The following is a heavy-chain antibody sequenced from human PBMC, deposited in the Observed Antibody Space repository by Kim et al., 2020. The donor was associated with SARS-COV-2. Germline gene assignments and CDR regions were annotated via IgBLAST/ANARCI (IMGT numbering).Heavy chain of an antibody. D-gene: IGHD2-15*01. V-gene: IGHV3-30*15. J-gene: IGHJ3*02. Sequence: ADTRTGRFTISRDNSKNTLYLQMSSVRAEETAVYYCARSRGGSYYDAFDIWGQGTMVTVSS. CDR3: ARSRGGSYYDAFDI.